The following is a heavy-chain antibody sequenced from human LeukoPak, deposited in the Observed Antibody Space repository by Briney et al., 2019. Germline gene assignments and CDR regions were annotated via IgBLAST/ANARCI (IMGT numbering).Heavy chain of an antibody. V-gene: IGHV3-23*01. CDR1: GFTFSSYA. CDR3: AKAGYGSGSYYTLSHFDY. J-gene: IGHJ4*02. Sequence: GGSLRLSCAASGFTFSSYAMSWVRQAPGKGLEWVSAISGSGGSTYYADSVKGRFTISRDNSKNTLYLQKNSLRAEDTAVYYCAKAGYGSGSYYTLSHFDYWGQGTLVTVSS. CDR2: ISGSGGST. D-gene: IGHD3-10*01.